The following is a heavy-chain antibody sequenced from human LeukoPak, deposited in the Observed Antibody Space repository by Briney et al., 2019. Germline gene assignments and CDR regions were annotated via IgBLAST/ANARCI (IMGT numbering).Heavy chain of an antibody. CDR2: IFHTGNT. CDR3: ARLRYSGSSLGDFDY. J-gene: IGHJ4*02. D-gene: IGHD1-26*01. CDR1: GYALSNGFY. Sequence: ASETLSLTCAVSGYALSNGFYWGWIRQPPGKGLEWIGSIFHTGNTYYNPSLKSRLTKSVDTSKNQFSLQLRSVTAADTAVHYCARLRYSGSSLGDFDYWGQGTLVTVSS. V-gene: IGHV4-38-2*01.